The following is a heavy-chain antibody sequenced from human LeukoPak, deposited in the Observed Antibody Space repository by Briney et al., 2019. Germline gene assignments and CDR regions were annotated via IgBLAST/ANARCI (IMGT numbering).Heavy chain of an antibody. Sequence: SETLSLTCTVSGGSMSTYYWTWIRQPPGKGLEWIGFIYYTGSTNYNPSPKSRVTISVDTSKNQFSLKLSSVTAADTAVYYCAGMRITTPTVRTLDYWGQGTPVTVSS. D-gene: IGHD1-14*01. CDR3: AGMRITTPTVRTLDY. CDR2: IYYTGST. V-gene: IGHV4-59*01. J-gene: IGHJ4*02. CDR1: GGSMSTYY.